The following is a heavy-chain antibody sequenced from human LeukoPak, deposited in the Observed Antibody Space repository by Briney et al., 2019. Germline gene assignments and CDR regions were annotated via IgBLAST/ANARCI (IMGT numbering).Heavy chain of an antibody. V-gene: IGHV1-69*05. CDR3: AREVTTYAFDI. Sequence: SVKVSCKASGGTFSSYAVSWVRQAPGQGLEWLGGIIPMFGPASYAQKFQGRVTITTDESTSTAYMELSSLRSEDTAVYYCAREVTTYAFDIWGQGTMVPVS. CDR1: GGTFSSYA. J-gene: IGHJ3*02. D-gene: IGHD4-17*01. CDR2: IIPMFGPA.